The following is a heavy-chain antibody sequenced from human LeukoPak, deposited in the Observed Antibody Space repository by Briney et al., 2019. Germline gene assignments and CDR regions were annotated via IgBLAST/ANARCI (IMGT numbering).Heavy chain of an antibody. D-gene: IGHD6-6*01. J-gene: IGHJ4*02. V-gene: IGHV1-69*01. CDR1: GGTFSSYA. Sequence: SVKVSCKASGGTFSSYAISWVRQAPGQGLEWMGGIIPIFGTANYAQKFQGRVTITADESTSTAYMELSSLRSEDTAVYYCASSGRIAAPLDYWGQGTLVTVSS. CDR3: ASSGRIAAPLDY. CDR2: IIPIFGTA.